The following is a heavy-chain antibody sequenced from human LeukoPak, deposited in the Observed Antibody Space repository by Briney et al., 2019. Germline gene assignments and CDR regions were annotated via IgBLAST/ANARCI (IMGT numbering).Heavy chain of an antibody. CDR1: NGSMTSDSYY. V-gene: IGHV4-39*02. Sequence: SETLSLTCTVSNGSMTSDSYYWAWVRQPPGKGLEWIGSIFYSGKTYYSASLKSRVTVSLDTSKKNFSLRLSSVTAADTAVYYCARLWIVATWFNAWGQGALVTVSS. CDR3: ARLWIVATWFNA. J-gene: IGHJ5*02. D-gene: IGHD2-2*03. CDR2: IFYSGKT.